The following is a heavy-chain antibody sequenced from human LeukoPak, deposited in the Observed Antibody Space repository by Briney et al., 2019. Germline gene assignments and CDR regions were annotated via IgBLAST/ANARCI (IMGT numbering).Heavy chain of an antibody. CDR2: IRYDGSDK. D-gene: IGHD1-26*01. CDR3: ARDPLAGSYGVNWLDP. V-gene: IGHV3-30*02. Sequence: GGSLRLSCAASGFTFSSYGIHWVRQAPVKGLEWVAFIRYDGSDKYFADIVKGRFTISRDNSKNTVYLQMNSLRVEDTAIYYGARDPLAGSYGVNWLDPWGEGTLVTVSS. J-gene: IGHJ5*02. CDR1: GFTFSSYG.